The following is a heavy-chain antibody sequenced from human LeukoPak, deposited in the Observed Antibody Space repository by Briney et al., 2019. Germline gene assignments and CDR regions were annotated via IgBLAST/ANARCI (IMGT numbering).Heavy chain of an antibody. V-gene: IGHV3-33*01. CDR2: IWYDGKNK. CDR3: ARVSEFSNSDY. CDR1: GFNFTGHG. J-gene: IGHJ4*02. D-gene: IGHD2/OR15-2a*01. Sequence: GGSLRLSCAASGFNFTGHGIHWVRQVPGEGLEWVAVIWYDGKNKHYADSVKGRFTISRDTSKNTVYLQMNSLGAEDTAVYYCARVSEFSNSDYWGQGTLVTVHS.